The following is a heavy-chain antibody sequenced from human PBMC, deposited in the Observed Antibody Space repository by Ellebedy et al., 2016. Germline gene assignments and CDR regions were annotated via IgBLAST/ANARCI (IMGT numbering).Heavy chain of an antibody. CDR1: GFPYTAYW. J-gene: IGHJ6*02. CDR2: IGKDGSDK. CDR3: ARGGTKFWDSSGYV. D-gene: IGHD3-22*01. Sequence: GGSLRLXCAASGFPYTAYWMSWVRQTPGGGLEWVANIGKDGSDKYYMDSVRGRFTISRDNAKNSLYLQMNNLRVEDTAVYYCARGGTKFWDSSGYVWGQGTTVTVSS. V-gene: IGHV3-7*02.